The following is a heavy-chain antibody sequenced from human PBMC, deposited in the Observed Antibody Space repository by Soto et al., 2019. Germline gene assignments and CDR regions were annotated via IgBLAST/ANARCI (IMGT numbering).Heavy chain of an antibody. CDR2: INHSGST. D-gene: IGHD4-4*01. Sequence: SETLSLTCAVYGGPFSGYYWSWIRQPPGKGLEWIGEINHSGSTNYNPSLKSRVTISVDTSKNQFSLKLSSVTAADTAVYYCARKRGYSNNNWFDPWGQGTLVTVSS. V-gene: IGHV4-34*01. CDR3: ARKRGYSNNNWFDP. J-gene: IGHJ5*02. CDR1: GGPFSGYY.